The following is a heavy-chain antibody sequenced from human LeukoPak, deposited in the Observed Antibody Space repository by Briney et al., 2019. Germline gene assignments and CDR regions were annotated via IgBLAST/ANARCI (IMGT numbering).Heavy chain of an antibody. D-gene: IGHD6-6*01. CDR2: IKQDGSEK. CDR3: ARGQSTPYSSSSYYFDY. J-gene: IGHJ4*02. CDR1: GFTFSSYW. V-gene: IGHV3-7*01. Sequence: PGGSLRLSCAASGFTFSSYWMSWVRQAPGKGLEWVANIKQDGSEKYYVDSVKGRFTISRDNAKSSLYPQMNSLRAEDTAVYYCARGQSTPYSSSSYYFDYWGQGTLVTVSS.